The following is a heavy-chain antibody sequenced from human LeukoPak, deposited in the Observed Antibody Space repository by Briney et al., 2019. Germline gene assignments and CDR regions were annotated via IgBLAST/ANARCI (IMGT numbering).Heavy chain of an antibody. V-gene: IGHV3-23*01. Sequence: GGSLRLSCAASGFTFSSYAMSWVRQAPGKGLEWVSAISGSGGSTYYADSVKGRFTISRDNSKNTLYLQMNSLRAEDTAVYYCAKPPAMVRGVGEFDPWGQGPLVTVSS. CDR1: GFTFSSYA. J-gene: IGHJ5*02. D-gene: IGHD3-10*01. CDR3: AKPPAMVRGVGEFDP. CDR2: ISGSGGST.